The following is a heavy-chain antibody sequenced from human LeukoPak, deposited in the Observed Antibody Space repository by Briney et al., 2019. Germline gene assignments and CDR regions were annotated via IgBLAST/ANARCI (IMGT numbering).Heavy chain of an antibody. CDR1: GFTLGSYW. V-gene: IGHV3-7*01. D-gene: IGHD3-16*02. CDR2: IKQDGSEK. CDR3: ARRTGVYDYIWGSYRYIDYFDY. J-gene: IGHJ4*02. Sequence: PGGSLRLSCAASGFTLGSYWMSWVRQAPGKGLEWVANIKQDGSEKYYVDSAKGRFTISRDNAKNPLYLQMNSLRAEDTAVYYCARRTGVYDYIWGSYRYIDYFDYWGQGTLVTVSS.